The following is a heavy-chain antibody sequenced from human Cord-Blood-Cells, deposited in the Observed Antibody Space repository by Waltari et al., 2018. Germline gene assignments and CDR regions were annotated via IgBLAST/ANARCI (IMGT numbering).Heavy chain of an antibody. CDR1: GGSFSGYY. CDR3: AREGYSSSSRWFDP. V-gene: IGHV4-34*01. CDR2: INHSGST. Sequence: QVQLQQWGAGLLTPSETLSLTCAVYGGSFSGYYWSWIRQPPGKGLEWIGEINHSGSTNYNPSLKSRVTISVDTSKNQFSLKLSSVTAADTAVYYCAREGYSSSSRWFDPWGQGTLVTVSS. J-gene: IGHJ5*02. D-gene: IGHD6-6*01.